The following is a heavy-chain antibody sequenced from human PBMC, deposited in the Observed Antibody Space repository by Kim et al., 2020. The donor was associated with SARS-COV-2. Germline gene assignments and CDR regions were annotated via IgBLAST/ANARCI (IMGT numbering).Heavy chain of an antibody. V-gene: IGHV4-31*03. CDR2: IYYSGST. CDR1: GGSISSGGYY. D-gene: IGHD6-6*01. CDR3: ARAPYSSSSAYYYGMDV. Sequence: SETLSLTCTVSGGSISSGGYYWSWIRQHPGKGLEWIGYIYYSGSTYYNPSLKSRVTISVDTSKNQFSLKLSSVTAADTAVYYCARAPYSSSSAYYYGMDVWGQGTTVTVSS. J-gene: IGHJ6*02.